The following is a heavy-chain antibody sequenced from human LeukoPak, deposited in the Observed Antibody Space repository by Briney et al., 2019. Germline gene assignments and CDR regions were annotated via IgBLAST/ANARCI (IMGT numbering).Heavy chain of an antibody. CDR1: GFTFSSYS. D-gene: IGHD6-19*01. V-gene: IGHV3-48*01. CDR3: ARDAPSIAVAVIDY. CDR2: ISSSSSTI. Sequence: GGSLRLSCAASGFTFSSYSMNWVRQAPGKGLEWVSYISSSSSTIYYADSVKGRFTISRDNAKNSLYLQMNSLRAEDTAVYYRARDAPSIAVAVIDYWGQGTLVTVSS. J-gene: IGHJ4*02.